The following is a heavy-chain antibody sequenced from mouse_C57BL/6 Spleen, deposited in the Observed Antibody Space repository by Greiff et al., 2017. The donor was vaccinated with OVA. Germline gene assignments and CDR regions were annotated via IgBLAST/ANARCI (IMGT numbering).Heavy chain of an antibody. J-gene: IGHJ1*03. Sequence: QVQLQQPGAELVKPGASVKLSCKASGYTFTSYWMQWVKQRPGQGLEWIGEIDPSDSYTNYNQKFKGKATLTVDTSSSTAYMQLSSLTSEDSAVYYCARKSWGYGSSYEYFDVWGTGTTVTVSS. V-gene: IGHV1-50*01. CDR2: IDPSDSYT. D-gene: IGHD1-1*01. CDR1: GYTFTSYW. CDR3: ARKSWGYGSSYEYFDV.